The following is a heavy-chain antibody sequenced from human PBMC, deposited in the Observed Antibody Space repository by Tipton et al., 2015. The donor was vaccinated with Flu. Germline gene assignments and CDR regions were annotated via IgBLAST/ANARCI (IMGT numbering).Heavy chain of an antibody. D-gene: IGHD2/OR15-2a*01. J-gene: IGHJ3*02. V-gene: IGHV4-39*07. CDR1: GASFSSIGHY. CDR2: IYYGGST. CDR3: ARRHFSFDI. Sequence: TLSLTCSVSGASFSSIGHYWGWIRQSPGKGLEWIGTIYYGGSTYYNPSLKSRVAISLDTSNNQFSLKLSFVTAADTAVYYCARRHFSFDIWGQGTMVTVSS.